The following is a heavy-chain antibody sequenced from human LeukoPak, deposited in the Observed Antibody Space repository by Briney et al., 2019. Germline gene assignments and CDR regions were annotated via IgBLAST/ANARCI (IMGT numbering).Heavy chain of an antibody. CDR2: ISGSGGSI. D-gene: IGHD5-24*01. J-gene: IGHJ4*02. CDR3: AKSRDGYYAYFDY. V-gene: IGHV3-23*01. CDR1: GFTFSNYA. Sequence: GGSLRLSCAASGFTFSNYAMSWVRQAPGKGLEWVSTISGSGGSIYYADSVKGRFTISRDNSKNTMYLQMNSLRAEDTAIYYCAKSRDGYYAYFDYWGQGALVTVSS.